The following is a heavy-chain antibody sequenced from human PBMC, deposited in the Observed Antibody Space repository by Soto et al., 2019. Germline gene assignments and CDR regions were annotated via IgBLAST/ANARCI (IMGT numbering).Heavy chain of an antibody. CDR3: ARGRGAGADY. CDR1: GGSSSGYY. Sequence: QVQLQQWGAGLLKPSETLSLTCAVYGGSSSGYYWSWIRQPPGKGLEWIGEINHSGSTNYNPSLKSRVTISVDTSKNQFSLKLSSVTAADTAVYYCARGRGAGADYWGQGTLVTVSS. V-gene: IGHV4-34*01. D-gene: IGHD6-19*01. J-gene: IGHJ4*02. CDR2: INHSGST.